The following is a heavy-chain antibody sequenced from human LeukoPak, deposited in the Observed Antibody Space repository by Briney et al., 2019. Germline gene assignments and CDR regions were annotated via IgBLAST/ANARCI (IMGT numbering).Heavy chain of an antibody. D-gene: IGHD2-2*01. J-gene: IGHJ6*02. CDR2: ISSSRSYT. CDR1: GFTFSDYY. V-gene: IGHV3-11*06. Sequence: GGSLRLSCAASGFTFSDYYMSWIRQAPGKGLEWVSHISSSRSYTNYADSVKGRFTISRDNAKNSLYLQMNSLRAEDTAVYYCARDCSSTSCYVFWEPGYGMDVWGQGTTVTVSS. CDR3: ARDCSSTSCYVFWEPGYGMDV.